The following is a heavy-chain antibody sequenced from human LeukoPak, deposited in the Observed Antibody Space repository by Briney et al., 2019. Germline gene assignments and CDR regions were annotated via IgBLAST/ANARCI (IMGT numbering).Heavy chain of an antibody. CDR3: ARDKTLVEYYFDY. CDR1: GGTFSSYA. J-gene: IGHJ4*02. V-gene: IGHV1-69*04. CDR2: IIPILGIA. Sequence: ASVKVSCKASGGTFSSYAISWVRQAPGQGLEWMGRIIPILGIANYAQKFQGRVTITADKSTSTAYMELSSLRSEDTAVYYCARDKTLVEYYFDYWGQGTLVTVSS. D-gene: IGHD3-3*02.